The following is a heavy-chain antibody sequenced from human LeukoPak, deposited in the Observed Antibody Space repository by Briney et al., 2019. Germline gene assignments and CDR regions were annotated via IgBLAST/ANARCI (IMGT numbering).Heavy chain of an antibody. CDR1: GFTFSSYW. V-gene: IGHV3-7*04. J-gene: IGHJ4*02. Sequence: GGSLRLSCAASGFTFSSYWMSWVRQAPGKGLEWVANIKQDGSEKYYVDSVKGRFTISRDNAKNSLYLQMHSLRAEDTAVYYCARGTSGWLNYFDYWGQGTLVTVSS. CDR2: IKQDGSEK. D-gene: IGHD6-19*01. CDR3: ARGTSGWLNYFDY.